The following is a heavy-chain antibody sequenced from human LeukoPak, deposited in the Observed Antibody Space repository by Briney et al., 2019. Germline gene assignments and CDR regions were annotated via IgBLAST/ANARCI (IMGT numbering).Heavy chain of an antibody. CDR2: ISGSGGST. CDR1: GFTFSSYA. CDR3: AKDQLLLWFGELLPPDY. V-gene: IGHV3-23*01. D-gene: IGHD3-10*01. J-gene: IGHJ4*02. Sequence: PGGSLRLSCAASGFTFSSYAMSWVRQAPGKGLEWVSAISGSGGSTYYADSVKGRFTISRDNSKNTLYLQMNSLRAEDTAVYYCAKDQLLLWFGELLPPDYWGQGPLVTVSS.